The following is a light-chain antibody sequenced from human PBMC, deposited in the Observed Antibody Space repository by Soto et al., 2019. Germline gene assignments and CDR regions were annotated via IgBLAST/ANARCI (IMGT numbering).Light chain of an antibody. CDR1: QSISSE. J-gene: IGKJ2*01. Sequence: EIVMTQSPATLSASPGERATLSCSASQSISSELAGYQQRSGQPPRLLIYGASTRATGVTDRFTVTGSGSDFTPTISGLQSEDFAVYYCQQGHNWPLSFGQGTRLDI. V-gene: IGKV3-15*01. CDR3: QQGHNWPLS. CDR2: GAS.